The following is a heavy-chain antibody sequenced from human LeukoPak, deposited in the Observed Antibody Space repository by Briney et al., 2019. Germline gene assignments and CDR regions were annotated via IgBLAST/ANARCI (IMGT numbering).Heavy chain of an antibody. D-gene: IGHD2-15*01. CDR3: TRVNNTVVKVRDAFDI. J-gene: IGHJ3*02. Sequence: SVKVSCKASGGTFSSYAISWVRQAPGRGLEWMGRIIPILGIANYAQKFQGRVTITADKSTSTAYMELSSLRSEDTAVYYCTRVNNTVVKVRDAFDIWGQGTMVTVSS. CDR1: GGTFSSYA. CDR2: IIPILGIA. V-gene: IGHV1-69*04.